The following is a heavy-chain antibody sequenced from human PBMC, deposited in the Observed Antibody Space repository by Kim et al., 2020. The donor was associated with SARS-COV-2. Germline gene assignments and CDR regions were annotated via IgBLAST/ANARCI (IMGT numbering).Heavy chain of an antibody. D-gene: IGHD3-10*01. J-gene: IGHJ4*02. CDR3: TGGSGSGYSFDY. Sequence: SETLSLKCSVSGGSISSSSHFWGWIRQPPGKGLEWIGTLFYSGTTYYNPSLNSRVTISGDKSRNQISLKLTSVTAADMAVYYCTGGSGSGYSFDYWGQGT. V-gene: IGHV4-39*07. CDR1: GGSISSSSHF. CDR2: LFYSGTT.